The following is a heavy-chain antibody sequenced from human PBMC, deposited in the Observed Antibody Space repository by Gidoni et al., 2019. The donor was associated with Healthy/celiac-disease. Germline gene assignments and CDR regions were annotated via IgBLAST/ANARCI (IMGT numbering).Heavy chain of an antibody. Sequence: EVQLLESGGGLVQPGGSLRLSCAASGCPFSSYAMSWVRQAPGKGLEWVSAISGSGGSTYYADSVKGRFTISRDNSKNTLYLQMNSLRAEDTAVYYCAKGTYYYDSSGYYFDYWGQGTLVTVSS. CDR1: GCPFSSYA. D-gene: IGHD3-22*01. CDR3: AKGTYYYDSSGYYFDY. CDR2: ISGSGGST. V-gene: IGHV3-23*01. J-gene: IGHJ4*02.